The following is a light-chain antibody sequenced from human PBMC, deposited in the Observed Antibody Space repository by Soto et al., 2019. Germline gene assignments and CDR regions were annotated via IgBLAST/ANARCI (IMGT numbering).Light chain of an antibody. Sequence: QPVLTQPASVSGSPGQSITISCTGTSSDLAIYNYVSWYQQQPGKAPKLMIYQVTNRPSGVSNRFSGSRSGNTASLTISGLQAEDEADYYCSSYTDSSNYVFGTGTKVTVL. CDR3: SSYTDSSNYV. J-gene: IGLJ1*01. CDR1: SSDLAIYNY. CDR2: QVT. V-gene: IGLV2-14*01.